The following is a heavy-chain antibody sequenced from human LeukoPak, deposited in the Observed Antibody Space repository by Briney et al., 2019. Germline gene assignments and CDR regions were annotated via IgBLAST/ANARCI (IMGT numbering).Heavy chain of an antibody. Sequence: GGSLTLSCAASGFTFSSYAMSWVRQAPGKGLEWVSAISGSGGSTYYADSVKGRFTISRDNSKNTLYLQMNSLRAEDTAVYYCAKVARVVVITGAFDYWGQGTLVTVCS. CDR1: GFTFSSYA. V-gene: IGHV3-23*01. CDR2: ISGSGGST. J-gene: IGHJ4*02. D-gene: IGHD3-22*01. CDR3: AKVARVVVITGAFDY.